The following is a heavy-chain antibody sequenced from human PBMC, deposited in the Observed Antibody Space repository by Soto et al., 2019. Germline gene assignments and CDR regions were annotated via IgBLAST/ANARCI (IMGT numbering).Heavy chain of an antibody. CDR2: IYYSGST. CDR1: GGSISSYY. Sequence: PSETLSLTCTVSGGSISSYYWSWIRQPPGKGLEWIGYIYYSGSTNYNPSLKSRVTISVDTSKNQFSLKLSSVTAADTAVYYCARERCSGGSCRLDYWGQGTLVTVSS. D-gene: IGHD2-15*01. CDR3: ARERCSGGSCRLDY. V-gene: IGHV4-59*01. J-gene: IGHJ4*02.